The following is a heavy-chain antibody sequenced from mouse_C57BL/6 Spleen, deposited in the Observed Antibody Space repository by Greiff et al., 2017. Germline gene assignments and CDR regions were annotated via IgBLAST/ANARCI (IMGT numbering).Heavy chain of an antibody. J-gene: IGHJ1*03. CDR3: AYYNGRSPYWYVDV. V-gene: IGHV1-20*01. D-gene: IGHD1-1*01. CDR1: GYSFTGYF. CDR2: INPYNGDT. Sequence: VQLQQSGPELVKPGDSVKISCKASGYSFTGYFMNWVMQSHGKSLEWIGRINPYNGDTFYNQKFKGKATLTVDKSSSTAHMELRSLTSEDSAVYYCAYYNGRSPYWYVDVWGTGTTVTVSS.